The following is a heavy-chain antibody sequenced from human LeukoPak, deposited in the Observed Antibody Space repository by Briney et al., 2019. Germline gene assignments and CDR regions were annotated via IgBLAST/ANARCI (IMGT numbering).Heavy chain of an antibody. CDR1: GYTFTGYY. D-gene: IGHD5-24*01. Sequence: ASVKVSCKSSGYTFTGYYMHWVRQAPGQGLEWMGWINPNSGGTNYAQKFQGWVTMTRDTSISTAYMELSRLRSDDTAVYYCARVLEMVTIDLGDWGQGTLVTVSS. J-gene: IGHJ4*02. V-gene: IGHV1-2*04. CDR2: INPNSGGT. CDR3: ARVLEMVTIDLGD.